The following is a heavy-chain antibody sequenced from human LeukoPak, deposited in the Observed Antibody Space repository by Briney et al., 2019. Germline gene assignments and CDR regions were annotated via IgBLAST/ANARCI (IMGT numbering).Heavy chain of an antibody. CDR3: ARDPVGGSTIFDS. CDR2: TYYRSNWYN. D-gene: IGHD1-26*01. CDR1: GDSVLSNSS. Sequence: SQTLSLTCAVSGDSVLSNSSWNWIRQSPSRGLEWLGRTYYRSNWYNDYGVSVKSRININPDTSKNLFSLQLSSVTPEDTAVYFCARDPVGGSTIFDSWGQGTLVTVSS. V-gene: IGHV6-1*01. J-gene: IGHJ4*02.